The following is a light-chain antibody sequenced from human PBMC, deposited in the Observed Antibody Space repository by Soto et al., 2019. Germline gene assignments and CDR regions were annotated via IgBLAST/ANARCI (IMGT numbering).Light chain of an antibody. V-gene: IGKV3-11*01. CDR2: DAS. J-gene: IGKJ4*01. CDR3: QQRSNWPLT. Sequence: EVVLTQSPGTLSLSPGERATLSCRTSQTVSSSYYLAWYQQKPGQAPRLLIYDASNRATGIPARFSGSGSGTDFTLTISSLEPEDFAVYYCQQRSNWPLTFGGGTKVEIK. CDR1: QTVSSSYY.